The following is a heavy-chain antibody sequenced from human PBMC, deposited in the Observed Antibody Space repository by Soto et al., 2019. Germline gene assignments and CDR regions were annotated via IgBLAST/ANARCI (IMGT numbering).Heavy chain of an antibody. J-gene: IGHJ6*02. CDR2: INHSRST. Sequence: QVQLQQWGAGLLKPSETLSLTCAVYGGSFSGYYWSWIRQPPGKGLEWIGEINHSRSTNYNPSLKSRVTISVDTSKNQFSLKLSSVTAADTAVYYCAREEDYYFPLDVWGQGTTVTVSS. CDR3: AREEDYYFPLDV. V-gene: IGHV4-34*01. D-gene: IGHD3-22*01. CDR1: GGSFSGYY.